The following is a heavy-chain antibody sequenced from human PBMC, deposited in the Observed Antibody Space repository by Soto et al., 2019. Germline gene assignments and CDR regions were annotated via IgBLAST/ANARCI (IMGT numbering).Heavy chain of an antibody. Sequence: SETLSLTGTVSGGSVSSGDYYWSWIRQPPGKGLEWIGYIYSSGSTYYNPSLRSRVTISLDTSKNQFSLKLSSVTAADTAVYYCARALFLEWLSSRKNWFDPWGQGTLVTVSS. J-gene: IGHJ5*02. CDR2: IYSSGST. CDR3: ARALFLEWLSSRKNWFDP. D-gene: IGHD3-3*01. CDR1: GGSVSSGDYY. V-gene: IGHV4-30-4*01.